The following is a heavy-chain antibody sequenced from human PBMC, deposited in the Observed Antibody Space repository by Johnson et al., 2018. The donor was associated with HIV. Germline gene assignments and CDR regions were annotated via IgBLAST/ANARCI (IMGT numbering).Heavy chain of an antibody. J-gene: IGHJ3*02. Sequence: VQLVESGGDLIQPGRSLRLSCAASGFTFDEYGMSWVRQAPGKGLEWVSGINWNGGSKRYADSVKGRFTISRDNAKNSLYLQMNSLRAEDTALYYCARFGYSGYEGDAFDIWGQGTMVTVSS. CDR1: GFTFDEYG. V-gene: IGHV3-20*04. CDR3: ARFGYSGYEGDAFDI. D-gene: IGHD5-12*01. CDR2: INWNGGSK.